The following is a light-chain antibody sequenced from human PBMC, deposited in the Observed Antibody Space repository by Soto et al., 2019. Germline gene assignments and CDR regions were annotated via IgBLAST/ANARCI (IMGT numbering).Light chain of an antibody. CDR3: SSYASSSTRV. CDR1: SSDVGGYNC. Sequence: QSVLTQPRSVSGSPGQSVTISCTGTSSDVGGYNCVSWYQQHPGKAPQLIIYDVTQRPSGVPDRFSGSKSGNTASLSISGLQAEDEADYYCSSYASSSTRVFGTGTKVTVL. CDR2: DVT. V-gene: IGLV2-11*01. J-gene: IGLJ1*01.